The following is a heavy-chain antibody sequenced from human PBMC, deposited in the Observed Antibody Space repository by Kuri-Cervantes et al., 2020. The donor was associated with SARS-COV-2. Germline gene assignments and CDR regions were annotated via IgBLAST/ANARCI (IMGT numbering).Heavy chain of an antibody. Sequence: SETLSLTCTVSGGSISSYYWSWIRQPPGKGLEWIGYIYYSGGTNYNPSLKSRVTISVDTSKNQFSLKLSSVTAADTAVYYCARSKGSGWFGFDPSMDVWGQGTTVTVSS. V-gene: IGHV4-59*01. CDR1: GGSISSYY. D-gene: IGHD6-19*01. CDR3: ARSKGSGWFGFDPSMDV. J-gene: IGHJ6*02. CDR2: IYYSGGT.